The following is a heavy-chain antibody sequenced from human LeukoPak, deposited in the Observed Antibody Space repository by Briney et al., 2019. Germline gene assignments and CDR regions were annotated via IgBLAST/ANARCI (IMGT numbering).Heavy chain of an antibody. CDR2: ISWNSGII. CDR3: AKDKSHSSWTSRYYYYALDV. CDR1: GFTFSSYS. J-gene: IGHJ6*02. V-gene: IGHV3-9*01. D-gene: IGHD6-19*01. Sequence: GGSLRLSCAASGFTFSSYSMNWVRQAPGKGPEWVSGISWNSGIICYADSVRGRFTISRDNAKNSLYLQMNSLRAEDTALYYCAKDKSHSSWTSRYYYYALDVWGQGTTVTVSS.